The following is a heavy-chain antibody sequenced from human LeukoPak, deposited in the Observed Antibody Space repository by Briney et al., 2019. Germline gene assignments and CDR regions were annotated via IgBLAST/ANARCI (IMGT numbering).Heavy chain of an antibody. J-gene: IGHJ4*02. V-gene: IGHV3-30*02. Sequence: PGGSLRLSCAASGFNFNSYNMNWVRQAPGKGLEWVAFIRYDGSNEYYADSVKGRFTISRDNSKNTLYLQMNSLRAEDTAVYYCARDGGLYSVVLGADYNCFDYWGQGTLVTVSS. CDR1: GFNFNSYN. D-gene: IGHD3-10*01. CDR2: IRYDGSNE. CDR3: ARDGGLYSVVLGADYNCFDY.